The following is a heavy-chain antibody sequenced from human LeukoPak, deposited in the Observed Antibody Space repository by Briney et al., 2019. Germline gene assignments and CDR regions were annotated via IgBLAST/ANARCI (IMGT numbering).Heavy chain of an antibody. CDR2: INPNSGGT. D-gene: IGHD3-22*01. J-gene: IGHJ6*02. Sequence: ASVKVSCKASGYTFTGYYMHWVRQAPGQGLEWMGWINPNSGGTNYAQKFQGRVTMTRDTSISTAYMELSRLRSDDTAVYYCARSSRYDSSGYYYRSPPYYYYGMDVWGQGTTVTVSS. V-gene: IGHV1-2*02. CDR1: GYTFTGYY. CDR3: ARSSRYDSSGYYYRSPPYYYYGMDV.